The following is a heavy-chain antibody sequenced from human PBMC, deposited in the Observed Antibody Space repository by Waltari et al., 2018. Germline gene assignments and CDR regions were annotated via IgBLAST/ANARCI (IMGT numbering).Heavy chain of an antibody. V-gene: IGHV3-21*02. CDR2: SGSSSSFM. CDR3: AREGAEQWVVEDYGMDV. CDR1: GFKFSAYA. D-gene: IGHD6-19*01. J-gene: IGHJ6*02. Sequence: EVQLVESGGGLVKPGGSLRLSCVASGFKFSAYAMNWVRQAPGNVLEWVSSSGSSSSFMDYADSVRGRFTVSRDNAKNTLYLQMDTLRAEDTAVYYCAREGAEQWVVEDYGMDVWGQGTTVTVSS.